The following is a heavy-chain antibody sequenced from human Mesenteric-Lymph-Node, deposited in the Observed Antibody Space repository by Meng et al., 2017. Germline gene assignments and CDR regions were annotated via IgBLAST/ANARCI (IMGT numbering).Heavy chain of an antibody. CDR1: GFTFSSYA. CDR3: ARVKGDGDYYYYGMDV. J-gene: IGHJ6*02. V-gene: IGHV3-30*04. D-gene: IGHD2-21*02. Sequence: GESLKISCAASGFTFSSYAMHWVRQAPGKGLEWVAVISYDGSNKYYADSVKGRFTISRDNSKNSLYLQMNSLRAEDTAVYYCARVKGDGDYYYYGMDVWGQGTTVTVSS. CDR2: ISYDGSNK.